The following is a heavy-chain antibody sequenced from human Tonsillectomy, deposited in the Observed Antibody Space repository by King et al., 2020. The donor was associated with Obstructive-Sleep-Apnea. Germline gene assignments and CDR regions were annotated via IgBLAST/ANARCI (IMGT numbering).Heavy chain of an antibody. V-gene: IGHV2-5*02. J-gene: IGHJ4*02. CDR2: IYWDDDK. CDR3: ARDITVFGVIDFLDF. Sequence: TLKESGPTLVKPTQTLTLTCTFSGFSLNASGIGVGWIRQPPGKALEWLTLIYWDDDKRYNPSLKNRLTVTRDTSRNQVVLTMTNMEPVDTGTYYCARDITVFGVIDFLDFWGQGTLVTVSS. CDR1: GFSLNASGIG. D-gene: IGHD3-3*01.